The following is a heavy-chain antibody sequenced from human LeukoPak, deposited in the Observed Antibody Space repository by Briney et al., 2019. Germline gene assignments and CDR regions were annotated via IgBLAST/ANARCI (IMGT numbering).Heavy chain of an antibody. CDR1: GFTFSDYS. Sequence: GGSLRLSCAASGFTFSDYSMNWVRQAPGKGLEWVANMKEDGSEKNYVDSVKGRFTVSRDNAKNSLYLQMNSLRVEDTAVYYCAREVAARRLGSWVDPWGQGTLVIVSS. D-gene: IGHD6-6*01. V-gene: IGHV3-7*01. CDR2: MKEDGSEK. CDR3: AREVAARRLGSWVDP. J-gene: IGHJ5*02.